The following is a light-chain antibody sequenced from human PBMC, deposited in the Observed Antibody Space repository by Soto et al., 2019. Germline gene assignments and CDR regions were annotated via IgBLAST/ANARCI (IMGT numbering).Light chain of an antibody. J-gene: IGKJ1*01. CDR2: GAS. CDR3: QLSGSWT. CDR1: QSVSSSY. V-gene: IGKV3-20*01. Sequence: EIVMTQSPATLSVSPGERATLSCRASQSVSSSYLAWYQQKPGQAPRLLIYGASSRATGIPDRFSGSGSGTDFTLTISRLEPEDSAVYYCQLSGSWTFGQGTKVDIK.